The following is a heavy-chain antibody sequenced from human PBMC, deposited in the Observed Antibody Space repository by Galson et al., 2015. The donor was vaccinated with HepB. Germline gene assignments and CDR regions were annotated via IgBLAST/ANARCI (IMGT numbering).Heavy chain of an antibody. CDR2: ISTGSGTI. CDR3: ARVRGTSTWSFDY. D-gene: IGHD6-13*01. J-gene: IGHJ4*02. CDR1: GFTFSTYN. V-gene: IGHV3-48*02. Sequence: SLRLSCAASGFTFSTYNMNWVRQAPGKGLERVSYISTGSGTIYYADSVRGRFTISRDNAKNSLYLQMNSLRDEDTATYYCARVRGTSTWSFDYWGQGTLVTVSS.